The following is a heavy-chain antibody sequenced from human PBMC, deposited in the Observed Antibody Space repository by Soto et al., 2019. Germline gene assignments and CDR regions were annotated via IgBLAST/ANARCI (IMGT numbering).Heavy chain of an antibody. J-gene: IGHJ4*02. CDR2: IYDSVNT. Sequence: SETLSLTCTVSGDSLSSGGHYWSWIRQHPGKGLEWIGHIYDSVNTYYSPSLRSRVTISADMSKNQFSLNLRSVTAADTAVYYCARVDHRGYFANLTDYWGQGTLVTVYS. CDR3: ARVDHRGYFANLTDY. D-gene: IGHD3-9*01. V-gene: IGHV4-31*03. CDR1: GDSLSSGGHY.